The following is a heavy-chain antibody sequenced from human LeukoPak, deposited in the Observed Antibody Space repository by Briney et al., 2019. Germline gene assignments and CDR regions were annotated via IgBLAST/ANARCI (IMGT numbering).Heavy chain of an antibody. Sequence: ASVKVSCKASGYTFTGCYMHWVRQAPGQGLEWMGWINPNSGGTNYAQKFQGRVTMTRDTSISTAYMELSRLRSDDTAVYYCARAFGSGSGWYGDYWGQGTLVTVSS. V-gene: IGHV1-2*02. J-gene: IGHJ4*02. CDR2: INPNSGGT. D-gene: IGHD6-19*01. CDR1: GYTFTGCY. CDR3: ARAFGSGSGWYGDY.